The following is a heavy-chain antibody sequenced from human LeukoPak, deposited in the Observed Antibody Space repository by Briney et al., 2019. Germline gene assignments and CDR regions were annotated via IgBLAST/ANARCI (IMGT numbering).Heavy chain of an antibody. Sequence: SETLSLTCTVSGGSISSSSYYWGWIRQPPGKGLEWIGSIYHSGSTYYNPSLKSRVTISVDTSKNQFSLKLSSVTAADTAVYYCARDPFWGGVGPWDYWGQGTLVTVSS. CDR1: GGSISSSSYY. CDR2: IYHSGST. J-gene: IGHJ4*02. CDR3: ARDPFWGGVGPWDY. D-gene: IGHD3-16*01. V-gene: IGHV4-39*07.